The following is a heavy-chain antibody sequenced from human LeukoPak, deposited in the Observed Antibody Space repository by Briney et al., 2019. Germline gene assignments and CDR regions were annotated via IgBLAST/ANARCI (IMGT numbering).Heavy chain of an antibody. V-gene: IGHV1-18*01. Sequence: ASVKVSCKASGYTFTSYGISWVRQAPGQGLEWMGWISAYNGNTNYAQKLQGRVTMTTDTSTSTAYMELRSLRSDDTAVYYCARDTIVVVVAATPVYYGMDVWGQGTTVTVSS. CDR3: ARDTIVVVVAATPVYYGMDV. D-gene: IGHD2-15*01. J-gene: IGHJ6*02. CDR2: ISAYNGNT. CDR1: GYTFTSYG.